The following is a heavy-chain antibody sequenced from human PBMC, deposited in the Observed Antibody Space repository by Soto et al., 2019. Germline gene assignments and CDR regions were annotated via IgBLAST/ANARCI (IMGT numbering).Heavy chain of an antibody. CDR1: GGSISSSSYY. Sequence: SETLSLTCTVSGGSISSSSYYWGWIRQPPGKGLEWIGSIYYSGSTYYNPSLKSRVTISVDTSKNQFSLKLSSVTAADTAVYYCASLLWDYYGSGSYFDYWGQGTLVTVSS. CDR3: ASLLWDYYGSGSYFDY. D-gene: IGHD3-10*01. J-gene: IGHJ4*02. V-gene: IGHV4-39*01. CDR2: IYYSGST.